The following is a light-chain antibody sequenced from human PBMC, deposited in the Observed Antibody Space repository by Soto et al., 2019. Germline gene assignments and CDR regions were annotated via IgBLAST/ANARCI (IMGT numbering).Light chain of an antibody. V-gene: IGKV3-15*01. CDR1: QSVSSN. Sequence: EIVMTQSPATLSLSPGERATLSCRASQSVSSNLAWYQQKPGQAPRRLIYGASTRATGIPARFSGSGSGTEFTLTISSLQSEDFAVYYCQQYSNWPLTFGGGTKVEIK. CDR3: QQYSNWPLT. CDR2: GAS. J-gene: IGKJ4*01.